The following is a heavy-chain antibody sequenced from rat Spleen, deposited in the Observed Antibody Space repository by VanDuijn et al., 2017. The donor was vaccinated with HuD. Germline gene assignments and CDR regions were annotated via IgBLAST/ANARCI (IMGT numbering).Heavy chain of an antibody. CDR1: GFSLTSNS. Sequence: QVQLKESGPGLVQPSQTLSLTCTVSGFSLTSNSVHWVRQPPGKGLEWMGVIWTGGSTAYNSLLKSRLSISRDTSKSQVFLKMNSLQTDDTGTYYCTRDLYDFDYWGLGVMVTVSS. CDR3: TRDLYDFDY. CDR2: IWTGGST. J-gene: IGHJ2*01. V-gene: IGHV2-1*01.